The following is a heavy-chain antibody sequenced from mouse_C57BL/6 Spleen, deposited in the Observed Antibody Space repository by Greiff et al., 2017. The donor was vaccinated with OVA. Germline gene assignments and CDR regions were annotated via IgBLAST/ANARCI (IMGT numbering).Heavy chain of an antibody. CDR1: GYAFSSSW. V-gene: IGHV1-82*01. Sequence: QVQLQQSGPELVKPGASVKISCKASGYAFSSSWMNWVKQRPGKGLEWIGRIYPGDGDTNYNGKFKGKATLTADKSSSTAYMQLSSLTSEDSAVYFCAIDSSGAGYYAMDYWGQGTSVTVSS. CDR3: AIDSSGAGYYAMDY. J-gene: IGHJ4*01. CDR2: IYPGDGDT. D-gene: IGHD3-2*02.